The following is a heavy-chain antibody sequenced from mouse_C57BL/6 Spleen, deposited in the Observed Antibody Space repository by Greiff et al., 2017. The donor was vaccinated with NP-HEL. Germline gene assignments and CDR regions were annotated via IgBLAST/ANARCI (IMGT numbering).Heavy chain of an antibody. D-gene: IGHD2-5*01. CDR3: TRRIPYSNYPYYYAMDY. CDR2: IDPETGGT. Sequence: VQLQQSGAELVRPGASVTLSCKASGYTFTDYEMHWVKQTPVHGLEWIGAIDPETGGTAYNQKFKGKAILTADKSSSTAYMELRSLTSEDSAVYYCTRRIPYSNYPYYYAMDYWGQGTSVTVSS. J-gene: IGHJ4*01. CDR1: GYTFTDYE. V-gene: IGHV1-15*01.